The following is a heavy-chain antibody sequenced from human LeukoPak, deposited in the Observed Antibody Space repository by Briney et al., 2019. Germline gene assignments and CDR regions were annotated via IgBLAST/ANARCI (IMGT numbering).Heavy chain of an antibody. D-gene: IGHD3-9*01. CDR2: INPNSGGT. J-gene: IGHJ3*02. CDR3: ASQYYYILTGQLGAFDI. CDR1: GYTFTGYY. V-gene: IGHV1-2*02. Sequence: GASVKVSCKASGYTFTGYYMHWVRQAPGQGLEWMGWINPNSGGTNYAQKFQGRVTMTRDTSISTAYMELSRLRSDDTAVYYCASQYYYILTGQLGAFDIWGQGTMVTVSS.